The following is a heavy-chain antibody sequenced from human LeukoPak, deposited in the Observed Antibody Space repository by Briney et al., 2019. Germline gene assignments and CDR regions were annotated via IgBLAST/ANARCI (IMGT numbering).Heavy chain of an antibody. CDR1: GFTFSSYA. Sequence: GGSLRLSCAASGFTFSSYAMHWVRQAPGKGLEWVAVIPYDGSNKYYADSVKGRFTISRDNSKNTLYLQMNSLRAEDTAVYYCARGSSGWFPFDYWGQGTLVTVSS. D-gene: IGHD6-19*01. CDR2: IPYDGSNK. V-gene: IGHV3-30-3*01. CDR3: ARGSSGWFPFDY. J-gene: IGHJ4*02.